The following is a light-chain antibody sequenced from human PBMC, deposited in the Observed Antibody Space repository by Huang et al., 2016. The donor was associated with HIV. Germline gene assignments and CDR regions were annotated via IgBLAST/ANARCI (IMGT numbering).Light chain of an antibody. CDR2: GSS. Sequence: IVLTQSPGILSLSAGERGALSCRASHNVTNDYLAWYQLKSGRAPRLLIYGSSGRATATPARFSGSGSGTDFSLTIDTVEPEDYASYYCQQYSTSPWTFGPGTKLEIK. J-gene: IGKJ1*01. CDR1: HNVTNDY. CDR3: QQYSTSPWT. V-gene: IGKV3-20*01.